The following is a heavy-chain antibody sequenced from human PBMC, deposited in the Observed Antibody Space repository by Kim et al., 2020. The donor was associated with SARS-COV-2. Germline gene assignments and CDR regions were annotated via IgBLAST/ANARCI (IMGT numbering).Heavy chain of an antibody. V-gene: IGHV4-39*07. J-gene: IGHJ6*02. CDR2: IYYSGST. CDR1: GGSISSSSYY. Sequence: SETLSLTWTVSGGSISSSSYYWGWIRQPPGKGLEWIGSIYYSGSTYYNPSLKSRVTISVDTSKNQFSLKLSSVTAADTAVYYCARDSRRWDSGYGMDVWGQGTTVTVSS. D-gene: IGHD1-26*01. CDR3: ARDSRRWDSGYGMDV.